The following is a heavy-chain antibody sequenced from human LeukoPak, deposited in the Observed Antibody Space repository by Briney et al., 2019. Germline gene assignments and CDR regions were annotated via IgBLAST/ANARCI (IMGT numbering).Heavy chain of an antibody. J-gene: IGHJ3*02. CDR1: GYTFTGYY. V-gene: IGHV1-2*02. CDR3: ARAFSYQWLVLADAFDI. CDR2: INPNSGGT. D-gene: IGHD6-19*01. Sequence: ASVKVSCKASGYTFTGYYMHWVRQAPGRGLEWMGWINPNSGGTNYARKFQGRVTMTRDTSISTAYMELSRLRSDDTAVYYCARAFSYQWLVLADAFDIWGQGTMVTVSS.